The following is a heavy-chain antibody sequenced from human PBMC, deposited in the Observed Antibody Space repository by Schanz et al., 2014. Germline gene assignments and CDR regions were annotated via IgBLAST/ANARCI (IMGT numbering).Heavy chain of an antibody. CDR3: ARGPSTGAFDI. J-gene: IGHJ3*02. CDR1: GYTFTSYY. CDR2: MNPNSGNT. V-gene: IGHV1-8*02. Sequence: QVQLVQSGAEVKKPGASVKVSCKASGYTFTSYYMHWVRQAPGQGLEWMGWMNPNSGNTGYAQNFQGRVTMTRDTSISTAYMELSSLRSEDTAVYFCARGPSTGAFDIWGQGTMVTVSS.